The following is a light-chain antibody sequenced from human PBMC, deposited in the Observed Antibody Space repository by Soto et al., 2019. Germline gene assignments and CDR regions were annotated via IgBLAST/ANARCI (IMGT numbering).Light chain of an antibody. Sequence: DIVMTQSPDSLAVSLGERAAINCKSSQSVLYSSNNKNYLAWYQQKPGQPPKLLIYWASNREFGVPDRFSGSGSGTDFTLTISSLQAEDVAVYYCQQYYSSITFGQGTRLEIK. V-gene: IGKV4-1*01. CDR3: QQYYSSIT. CDR1: QSVLYSSNNKNY. CDR2: WAS. J-gene: IGKJ5*01.